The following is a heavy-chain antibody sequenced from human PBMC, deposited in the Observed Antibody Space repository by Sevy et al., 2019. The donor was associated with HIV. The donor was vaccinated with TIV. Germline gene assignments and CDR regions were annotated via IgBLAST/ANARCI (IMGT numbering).Heavy chain of an antibody. Sequence: GGSLRLSCAASGFTFSSYWMSWVRQAPGKGLEWMATMKQDGSEKYYVDSVKGRFTISRDNARNSLYLQINSLRAEDTGLYYCVREGLGGYSYSLDCWGQGTLVTVSS. D-gene: IGHD5-18*01. CDR2: MKQDGSEK. CDR1: GFTFSSYW. CDR3: VREGLGGYSYSLDC. V-gene: IGHV3-7*01. J-gene: IGHJ4*02.